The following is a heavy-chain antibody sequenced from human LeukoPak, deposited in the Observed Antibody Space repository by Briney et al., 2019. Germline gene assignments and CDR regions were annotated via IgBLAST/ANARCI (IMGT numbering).Heavy chain of an antibody. J-gene: IGHJ4*02. D-gene: IGHD3-10*01. V-gene: IGHV4-59*08. CDR1: GGSISNYY. CDR2: IYYSGAT. Sequence: SETLSLTCTVSGGSISNYYWSWIWQRPGKGLEWIGHIYYSGATKYNPSLKSRITISVDTSKNQFSLMLSSVTAADTAVYYCARFGITVVRGGKYYFDYWGQGTLVTVSS. CDR3: ARFGITVVRGGKYYFDY.